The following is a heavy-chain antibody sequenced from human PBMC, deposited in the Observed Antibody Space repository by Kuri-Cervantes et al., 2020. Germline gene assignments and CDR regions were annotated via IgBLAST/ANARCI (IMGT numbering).Heavy chain of an antibody. CDR1: GGSFSGYY. Sequence: GSLRLSCAVYGGSFSGYYWSWIRQPPGKGLEWIGEINHSGSTNYNPSLKSRVTISVDKAKNQFSLKLSSVTAADTAVDYCAREKRGYSYDLYYYYGMDVWGQGTTVTVSS. D-gene: IGHD5-18*01. CDR3: AREKRGYSYDLYYYYGMDV. CDR2: INHSGST. V-gene: IGHV4-34*01. J-gene: IGHJ6*02.